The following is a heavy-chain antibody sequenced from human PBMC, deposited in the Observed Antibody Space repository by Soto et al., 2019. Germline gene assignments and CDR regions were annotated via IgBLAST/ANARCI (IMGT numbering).Heavy chain of an antibody. V-gene: IGHV4-34*01. CDR3: AAFHVLLWSGESPNRHLQY. J-gene: IGHJ4*02. CDR2: INHSGST. D-gene: IGHD3-10*01. CDR1: GGSFSGYY. Sequence: QVHLQQWGAGQLKPSETLSLTCAVYGGSFSGYYWSWIRQPPGKGLEWIGEINHSGSTNYSPSLKSRVAISVDTSKNPFSLKLSSVTAADTAVYYCAAFHVLLWSGESPNRHLQYWGQGTLVTISS.